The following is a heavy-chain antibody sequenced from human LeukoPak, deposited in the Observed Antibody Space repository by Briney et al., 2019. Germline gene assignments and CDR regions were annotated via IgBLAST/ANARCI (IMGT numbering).Heavy chain of an antibody. CDR2: ISHDGTT. V-gene: IGHV4-4*02. Sequence: PSETLSLTCGVSGGSIDITNYWSWVRQAPGKGLEWIGEISHDGTTNYNPSLRSRVAMSFDRANNQFSLSLTSVPAADTAVYYCTREDRPFCPFAYWGQGVLVTVSS. D-gene: IGHD3-22*01. J-gene: IGHJ4*02. CDR3: TREDRPFCPFAY. CDR1: GGSIDITNY.